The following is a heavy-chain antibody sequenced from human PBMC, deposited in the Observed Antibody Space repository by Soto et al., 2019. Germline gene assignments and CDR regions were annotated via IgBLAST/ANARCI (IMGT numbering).Heavy chain of an antibody. CDR3: AILIGNSWLDS. Sequence: QIHLQQSGPGLVKPSQTLSLTCAISGDSVSTNSATWDWIRQSPSRGLELLGRTYYRSNWNTDYAVSVKGRITSSPDTSNNQLSLQLNSVTPDDTAVYYCAILIGNSWLDSWGQGTLVTVSS. CDR1: GDSVSTNSAT. V-gene: IGHV6-1*01. J-gene: IGHJ5*01. CDR2: TYYRSNWNT. D-gene: IGHD2-8*01.